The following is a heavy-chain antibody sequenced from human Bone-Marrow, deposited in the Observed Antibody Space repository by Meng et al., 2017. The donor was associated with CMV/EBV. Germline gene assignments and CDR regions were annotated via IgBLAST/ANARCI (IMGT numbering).Heavy chain of an antibody. CDR1: GFTFDDYA. CDR3: ARAPGPYYYYYYGMDV. J-gene: IGHJ6*02. CDR2: ISWNSGSI. V-gene: IGHV3-9*03. Sequence: SLKISCAASGFTFDDYAMHWVRQAPGKGLEWVSGISWNSGSIGYADSVKGRFTISRDNAKNSLYLQMNSLRAEDMALYYCARAPGPYYYYYYGMDVWGQGTTVTGSS.